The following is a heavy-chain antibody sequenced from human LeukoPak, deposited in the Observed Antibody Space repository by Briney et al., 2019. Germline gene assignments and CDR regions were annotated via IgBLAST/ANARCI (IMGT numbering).Heavy chain of an antibody. D-gene: IGHD6-13*01. CDR1: GGSGGSISSSNF. V-gene: IGHV4-4*02. CDR3: ARDPGIAAAGTQMYNWFDP. Sequence: KTSETLSLTCAVSGGSGGSISSSNFWSWVRQPPGKGLEWIGEIYHSGSTNYNPSLKSRVTISVDKSKNQFSLKLSSVTAADTAVYYCARDPGIAAAGTQMYNWFDPWGQGTLVTVSS. J-gene: IGHJ5*02. CDR2: IYHSGST.